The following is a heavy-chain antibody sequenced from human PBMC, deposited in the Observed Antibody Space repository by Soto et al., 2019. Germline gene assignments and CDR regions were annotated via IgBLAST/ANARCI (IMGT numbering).Heavy chain of an antibody. CDR1: GFSLSTTAVG. CDR3: VHTSGWTHTT. D-gene: IGHD1-1*01. J-gene: IGHJ5*02. Sequence: QITLKEYGPPLVKPTQTLTLSCTFSGFSLSTTAVGVSWIRQPPGKALEWLALLYWDDDNRYSPSLKSRLTLTKDTSKNQVILTMINMDPVDTDTYYCVHTSGWTHTTWGQGTLVTVSS. CDR2: LYWDDDN. V-gene: IGHV2-5*02.